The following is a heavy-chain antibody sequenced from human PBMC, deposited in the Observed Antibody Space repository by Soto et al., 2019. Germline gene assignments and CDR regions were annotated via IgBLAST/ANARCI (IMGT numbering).Heavy chain of an antibody. CDR1: GYSFTSYW. CDR3: ARGAILTGYYLQVYLFDY. J-gene: IGHJ4*02. V-gene: IGHV5-10-1*01. CDR2: IDPSDSYT. D-gene: IGHD3-9*01. Sequence: GESLQISCKGSGYSFTSYWISCVRQMPGKGLEWMGMIDPSDSYTNYSPSFQGHVTISADKSISTAYLQWSSLKASDIAMYYCARGAILTGYYLQVYLFDYWGQGTLVTVSS.